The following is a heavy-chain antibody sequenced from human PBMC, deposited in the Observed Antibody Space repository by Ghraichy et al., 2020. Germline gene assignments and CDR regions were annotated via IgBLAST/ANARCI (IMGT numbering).Heavy chain of an antibody. J-gene: IGHJ6*02. CDR3: VRGMSIFTASALDV. CDR2: VRSDGST. CDR1: GDSFKTYF. V-gene: IGHV4-59*03. D-gene: IGHD3-3*02. Sequence: SGTLSLTCTLTGDSFKTYFWSWIRQCPGKGLQWIGHVRSDGSTKYNPSFGNRVTLSVDTTNQQFSLSLRAATSADTAVYYCVRGMSIFTASALDVWGLGTTVTVSS.